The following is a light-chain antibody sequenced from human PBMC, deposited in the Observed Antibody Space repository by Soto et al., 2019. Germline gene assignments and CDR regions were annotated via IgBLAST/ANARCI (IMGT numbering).Light chain of an antibody. J-gene: IGKJ1*01. CDR2: GAS. V-gene: IGKV3-20*01. CDR1: QSVSSSY. Sequence: EIVLTQSACTLSWSPGERATLSCRASQSVSSSYLAWYQQKPGQAPRLLIYGASTRATGIPARFSGSGSGTEFTLTISSLEPEDFAVYYCQQYGSSRTFGQGTKVDIK. CDR3: QQYGSSRT.